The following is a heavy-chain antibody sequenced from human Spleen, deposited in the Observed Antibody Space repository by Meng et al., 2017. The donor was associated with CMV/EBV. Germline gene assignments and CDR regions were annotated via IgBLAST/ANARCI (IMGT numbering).Heavy chain of an antibody. CDR3: ARSDYGAMDF. V-gene: IGHV1-3*01. CDR2: INGGSGNT. J-gene: IGHJ6*02. Sequence: SCKASGYTFTNYAIHWVRQAPGQSLEWVGWINGGSGNTKYSQKVQGRVTISRDTSASTAYMELSSLTSEDTAVYYCARSDYGAMDFWGQGTTVTVSS. D-gene: IGHD4-17*01. CDR1: GYTFTNYA.